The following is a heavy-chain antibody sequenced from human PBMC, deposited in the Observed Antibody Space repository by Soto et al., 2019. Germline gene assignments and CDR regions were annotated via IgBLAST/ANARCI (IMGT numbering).Heavy chain of an antibody. CDR1: GDSISSGGYF. V-gene: IGHV4-31*03. J-gene: IGHJ4*02. CDR2: IFYSGTT. CDR3: AICRRRWRYFDY. D-gene: IGHD4-17*01. Sequence: SETLSLTCTVSGDSISSGGYFWNWIRHHPGKGLEWIGYIFYSGTTFYNPSLKSRLSISVDTSNTQFSLILTSVTAADTAYYFCAICRRRWRYFDYWGQGALVTVSS.